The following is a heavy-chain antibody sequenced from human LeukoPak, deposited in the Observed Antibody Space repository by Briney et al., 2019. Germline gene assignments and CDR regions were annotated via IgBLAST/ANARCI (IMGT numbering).Heavy chain of an antibody. Sequence: GGSLRLSCAASGLTYSSYTMNWVRQAPGKGLEWVSAFTGSDGSTYYADSVEGRFPIPRDNSKNTLYLNMNSVRAEHTVVYYFAKGRFNFDCWGQGTLVTVSS. CDR1: GLTYSSYT. V-gene: IGHV3-23*01. CDR3: AKGRFNFDC. J-gene: IGHJ4*02. D-gene: IGHD3-10*01. CDR2: FTGSDGST.